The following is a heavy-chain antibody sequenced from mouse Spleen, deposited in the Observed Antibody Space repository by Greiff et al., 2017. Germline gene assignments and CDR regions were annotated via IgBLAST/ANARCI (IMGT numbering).Heavy chain of an antibody. CDR2: INPYNGDT. J-gene: IGHJ2*01. D-gene: IGHD1-1*01. CDR3: ARCGSSLYYFDY. V-gene: IGHV1-20*01. CDR1: GYSFTGYF. Sequence: EVKLQESGPELVKPGDSVKISCKASGYSFTGYFMNWVMQSHGKSLEWIGRINPYNGDTFYNQKFKGKATLTVDKSSSTAHMELRSLTSEDSAVYYCARCGSSLYYFDYWGQGTTLTVSS.